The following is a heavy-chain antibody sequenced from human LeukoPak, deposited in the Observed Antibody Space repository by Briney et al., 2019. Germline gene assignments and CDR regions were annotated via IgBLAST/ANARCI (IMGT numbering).Heavy chain of an antibody. V-gene: IGHV3-23*01. CDR1: GFTFSSYG. CDR2: ISGSGGST. Sequence: GGSLRLSCAASGFTFSSYGMSWVRQAPGKGLEWVSAISGSGGSTYYADSVKGRFTISRDNSKNTLYLQMNSLRAEDTAVYYCARDPPYYDFWSGWNDYWGQGTLVTVSS. J-gene: IGHJ4*02. D-gene: IGHD3-3*01. CDR3: ARDPPYYDFWSGWNDY.